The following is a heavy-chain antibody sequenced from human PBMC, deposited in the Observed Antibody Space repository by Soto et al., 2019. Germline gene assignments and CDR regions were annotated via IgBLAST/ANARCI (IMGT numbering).Heavy chain of an antibody. V-gene: IGHV3-21*01. CDR3: ARGRGSNRNLDY. D-gene: IGHD3-10*01. J-gene: IGHJ4*02. Sequence: GGALRLSCAASGFTFSSYSMNWVRQAPGKGLEWVSSISSSGSSISYADSLKGRFTISRDNAKNSLYLQMSSLRAEDTAVYYCARGRGSNRNLDYWGQGTLVTVS. CDR1: GFTFSSYS. CDR2: ISSSGSSI.